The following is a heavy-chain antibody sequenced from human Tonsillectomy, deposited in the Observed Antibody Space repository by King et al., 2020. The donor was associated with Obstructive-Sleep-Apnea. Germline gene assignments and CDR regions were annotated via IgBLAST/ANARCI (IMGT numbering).Heavy chain of an antibody. J-gene: IGHJ4*02. CDR1: GFTFSSYA. CDR2: IWYDGTNK. D-gene: IGHD1-26*01. CDR3: ARGHSGGYSSFDY. Sequence: VQLVESGGGVVQPGGSLRLSCAASGFTFSSYAIHWVRQAPGKGLEWVTFIWYDGTNKYYADSVKGRFTISRDNSKNTLYLQMNSLRAEDTAVYYCARGHSGGYSSFDYWGQGTLVTVPS. V-gene: IGHV3-30*02.